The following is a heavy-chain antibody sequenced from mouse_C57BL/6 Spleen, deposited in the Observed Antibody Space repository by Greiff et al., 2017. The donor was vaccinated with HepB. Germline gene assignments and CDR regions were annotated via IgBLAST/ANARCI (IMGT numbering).Heavy chain of an antibody. J-gene: IGHJ3*01. D-gene: IGHD2-3*01. CDR3: TTIDGYKRGFAY. V-gene: IGHV14-4*01. Sequence: EVQLQQSGAELVRPGASVKLSCTASGFNIKDDYMHWVKQRPEQGLEWIGWIDPENGDTEYASKFQGKATITADTSSNTAYLQISSLTSEDTAVYYCTTIDGYKRGFAYWGQGTLVTVSA. CDR1: GFNIKDDY. CDR2: IDPENGDT.